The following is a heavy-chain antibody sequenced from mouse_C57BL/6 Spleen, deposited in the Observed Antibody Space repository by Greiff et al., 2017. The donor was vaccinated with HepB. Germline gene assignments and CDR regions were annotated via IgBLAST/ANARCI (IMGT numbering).Heavy chain of an antibody. V-gene: IGHV1-81*01. Sequence: VQLQESGAELARPGASVKLSCKASGYTFTSYGISWVKQRTGQGLEWIGEIYPRSGNTYYNEKFKGKATLTADKSSSTAYMELRSLTSEDSAVYFCARSYDGYYPFDYWGQGTTLTVSS. CDR2: IYPRSGNT. CDR3: ARSYDGYYPFDY. D-gene: IGHD2-3*01. CDR1: GYTFTSYG. J-gene: IGHJ2*01.